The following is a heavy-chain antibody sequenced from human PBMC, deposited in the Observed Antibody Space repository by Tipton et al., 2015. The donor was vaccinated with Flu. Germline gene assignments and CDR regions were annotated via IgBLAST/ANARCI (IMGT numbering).Heavy chain of an antibody. CDR1: GFTFSGYG. D-gene: IGHD6-19*01. CDR3: ATVGWDTSGWYPFDY. Sequence: SLRLSCAASGFTFSGYGMHWVRQAPGKGLEWVSFIRHDESDKYYADSVKGRFTISRDNSKDSLYLLIKSLRPEDTAVYYCATVGWDTSGWYPFDYWGQGTLVTVSS. V-gene: IGHV3-30*02. CDR2: IRHDESDK. J-gene: IGHJ4*02.